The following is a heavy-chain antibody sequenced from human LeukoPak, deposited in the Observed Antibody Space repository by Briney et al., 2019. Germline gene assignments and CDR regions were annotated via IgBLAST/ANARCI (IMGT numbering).Heavy chain of an antibody. J-gene: IGHJ3*02. V-gene: IGHV4-34*01. D-gene: IGHD3-10*01. Sequence: KPSETLSLTCAVYGGSFSGYYWSWIRQPPGKGLEWIGEINHSGSTNYNPSLKSRVTISVDTSKNQFSLKLSSVTAADTAVYYCASPQSSTHYYGSGSYYTRAFDIWGQGTMVTVSS. CDR1: GGSFSGYY. CDR3: ASPQSSTHYYGSGSYYTRAFDI. CDR2: INHSGST.